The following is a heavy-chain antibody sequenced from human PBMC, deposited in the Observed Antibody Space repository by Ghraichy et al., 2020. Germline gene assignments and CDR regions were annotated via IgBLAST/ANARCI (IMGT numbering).Heavy chain of an antibody. D-gene: IGHD3-3*01. CDR3: AAASYYDFWSGYNWFDP. CDR2: IVVGSGNT. V-gene: IGHV1-58*01. J-gene: IGHJ5*02. CDR1: GFTFTSAA. Sequence: SVKVSCKASGFTFTSAAVQWVRQARGQRLEWIGWIVVGSGNTNYAQKFQERVTITRDMSTSTAYMELSSLTSEDTAVYYCAAASYYDFWSGYNWFDPWGQGTLVTVSS.